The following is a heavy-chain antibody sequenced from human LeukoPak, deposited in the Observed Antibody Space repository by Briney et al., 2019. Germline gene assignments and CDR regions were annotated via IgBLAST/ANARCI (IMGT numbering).Heavy chain of an antibody. CDR1: GGSISSSNW. Sequence: SETLSLTCAVSGGSISSSNWWSWVRQPPGKGREWIGEIYHSGSTNYNPSLKSRVTISVDKSKNQFSLKLSSMTAADTAVYYCARDMGLPNWDYFDYWGQGILVTVSS. CDR2: IYHSGST. D-gene: IGHD7-27*01. J-gene: IGHJ4*02. V-gene: IGHV4-4*02. CDR3: ARDMGLPNWDYFDY.